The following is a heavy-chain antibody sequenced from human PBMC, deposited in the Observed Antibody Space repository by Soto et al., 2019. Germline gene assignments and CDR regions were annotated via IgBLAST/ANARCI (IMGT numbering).Heavy chain of an antibody. J-gene: IGHJ6*03. Sequence: TSETLSLTCAVYAGSFSGYYWSWIRQPPWKGLEWIGEINHSGSTNYNPSLKSRVTISAHTSKNQFSLKLSSVTAADTAVYYCARGILYCSGGSCYLRSYYYYYMDGWGKGTTVTVSS. V-gene: IGHV4-34*01. CDR1: AGSFSGYY. CDR3: ARGILYCSGGSCYLRSYYYYYMDG. CDR2: INHSGST. D-gene: IGHD2-15*01.